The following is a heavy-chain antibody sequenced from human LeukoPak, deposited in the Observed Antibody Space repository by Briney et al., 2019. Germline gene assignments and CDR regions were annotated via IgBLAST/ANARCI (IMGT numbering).Heavy chain of an antibody. V-gene: IGHV4-34*01. J-gene: IGHJ4*02. D-gene: IGHD3-22*01. CDR1: GGSFSGYY. CDR3: ARGRPYYYDSSGYYFDY. Sequence: PSETLSLTCAVYGGSFSGYYWSWIRQPPGKGLEGIGEINHSGSTNYNPSLKSRVTISVDTSKNQFSLKLSSVTAADTAVYYCARGRPYYYDSSGYYFDYWGQGTLVTVSS. CDR2: INHSGST.